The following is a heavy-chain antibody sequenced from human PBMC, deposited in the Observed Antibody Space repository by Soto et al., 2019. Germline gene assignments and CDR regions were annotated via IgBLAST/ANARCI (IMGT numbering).Heavy chain of an antibody. J-gene: IGHJ4*02. V-gene: IGHV4-39*01. CDR2: IYYSGST. CDR1: GGSISSSSYY. D-gene: IGHD3-16*01. CDR3: ARHGGLRGSCIDY. Sequence: QLQLQESGPGLVKPSETLSLTCTVSGGSISSSSYYWGWIRQPPGKGLEWIGSIYYSGSTYYNPSLKSRVTISVDTSKNQFSLKLSSVTAADTAVYYCARHGGLRGSCIDYWGQGTLVTVSS.